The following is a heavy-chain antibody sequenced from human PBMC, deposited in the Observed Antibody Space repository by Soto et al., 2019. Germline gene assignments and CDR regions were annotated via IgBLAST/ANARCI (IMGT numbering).Heavy chain of an antibody. CDR3: ARNILGGTTDY. J-gene: IGHJ4*02. D-gene: IGHD1-7*01. V-gene: IGHV1-3*01. CDR1: GYSFSTHA. Sequence: PGESLKISCKGSGYSFSTHAMHWVRQAPGQGLEWVGWINSVNDHTIYPEKFQGRVTITSDTSATTAYMELSSLTSEDTAIYYCARNILGGTTDYWGQGTLVTVSS. CDR2: INSVNDHT.